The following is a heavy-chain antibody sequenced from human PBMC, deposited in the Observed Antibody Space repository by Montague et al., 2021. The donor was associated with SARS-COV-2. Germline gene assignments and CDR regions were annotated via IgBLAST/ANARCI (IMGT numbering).Heavy chain of an antibody. CDR1: GDSISSGTYY. Sequence: TLSLTCTVSGDSISSGTYYWSWIRQPAGKGLEWIGRIYTSGGTNYNPSLKSRVTMSVDPSKNQFSLKLSSVTAADTAVYYCAREGLGYCSSTSCYRGFDYWGQGTLVTVSS. CDR2: IYTSGGT. CDR3: AREGLGYCSSTSCYRGFDY. J-gene: IGHJ4*02. V-gene: IGHV4-61*02. D-gene: IGHD2-2*02.